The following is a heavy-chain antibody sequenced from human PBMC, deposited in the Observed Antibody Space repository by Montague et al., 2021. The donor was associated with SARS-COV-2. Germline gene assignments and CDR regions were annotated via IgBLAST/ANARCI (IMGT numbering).Heavy chain of an antibody. J-gene: IGHJ5*01. D-gene: IGHD3-10*01. V-gene: IGHV4-39*01. CDR3: ARPLNLYYYGSGSYSSWFDS. CDR1: GGSISSSSYY. Sequence: ETLSLTCTVSGGSISSSSYYWGWIRQPPGKGLEWIGSICYSGSTYYNPSLKSRVTISVDTSKNQFSLKLSSVTAADTAVYYCARPLNLYYYGSGSYSSWFDSWGQGTLVTVSS. CDR2: ICYSGST.